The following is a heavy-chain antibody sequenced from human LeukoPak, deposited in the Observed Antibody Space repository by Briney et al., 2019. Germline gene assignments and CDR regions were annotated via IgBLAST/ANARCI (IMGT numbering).Heavy chain of an antibody. J-gene: IGHJ5*02. Sequence: SETLSLTCTVSGGSISSYYWSWIRQPPGKGLEWIGEINHSGSTNYNPSLKSRVTISVDTSKNQFSLKLSSVTAADTAVYYCARGQLRYFDWLPHNWFDPWGQGTLVTVSS. CDR1: GGSISSYY. CDR2: INHSGST. V-gene: IGHV4-34*01. D-gene: IGHD3-9*01. CDR3: ARGQLRYFDWLPHNWFDP.